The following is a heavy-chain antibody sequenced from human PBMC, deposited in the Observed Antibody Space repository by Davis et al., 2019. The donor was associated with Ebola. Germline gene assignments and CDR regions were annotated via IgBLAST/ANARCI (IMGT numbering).Heavy chain of an antibody. J-gene: IGHJ6*02. CDR3: ARDRSYSGYGMDV. V-gene: IGHV1-69*13. Sequence: SVKVSCKASGYTFTSYGISWVRQAPGQGLEWMGGIIPIFGTANYAQKFQGRVTITADESTSTAYMELSSLRSEDTAVYYCARDRSYSGYGMDVWGQGTTVTVSS. CDR1: GYTFTSYG. D-gene: IGHD6-13*01. CDR2: IIPIFGTA.